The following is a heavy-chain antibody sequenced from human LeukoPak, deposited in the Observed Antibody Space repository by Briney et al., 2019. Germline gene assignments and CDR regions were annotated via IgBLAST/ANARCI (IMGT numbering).Heavy chain of an antibody. CDR3: ATIYYYGMDV. Sequence: ASVTVSCKVSGYTLTELSMHWVRQAPGKGLEWMGGFDPEDGETIYAQKFQGRVTMTEDTSTDTAYMELSSLRSEDTTVYYCATIYYYGMDVWGQGTTVTVSS. CDR2: FDPEDGET. V-gene: IGHV1-24*01. J-gene: IGHJ6*02. CDR1: GYTLTELS.